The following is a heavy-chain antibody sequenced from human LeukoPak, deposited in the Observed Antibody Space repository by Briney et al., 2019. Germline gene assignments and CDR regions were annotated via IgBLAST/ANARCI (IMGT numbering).Heavy chain of an antibody. CDR2: ISWNSGSI. V-gene: IGHV3-9*03. CDR3: AKDDSSSWYRGLLDY. J-gene: IGHJ4*02. Sequence: GRSLRLSSAASGFTFDDYAMHWVRQAPGKGLEWVSGISWNSGSIGYADSVKGRFTISRDNAKNSLYLQMNSLRAEDMALYYCAKDDSSSWYRGLLDYWGQGTLVTVSS. D-gene: IGHD6-13*01. CDR1: GFTFDDYA.